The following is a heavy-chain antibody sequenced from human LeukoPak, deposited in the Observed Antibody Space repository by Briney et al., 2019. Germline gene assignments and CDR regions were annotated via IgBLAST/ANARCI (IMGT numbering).Heavy chain of an antibody. CDR2: IYXSGXT. Sequence: SETLSLTCTVSGGSISSYYWSWIRQPPGKGLEWIGXIYXSGXTNYNPSLKSRVTISVDTSKNQFSLKLSSVTAADTAVYYCARAYGDYPDYWGQGTLVTVSS. CDR3: ARAYGDYPDY. J-gene: IGHJ4*02. CDR1: GGSISSYY. D-gene: IGHD4-17*01. V-gene: IGHV4-59*01.